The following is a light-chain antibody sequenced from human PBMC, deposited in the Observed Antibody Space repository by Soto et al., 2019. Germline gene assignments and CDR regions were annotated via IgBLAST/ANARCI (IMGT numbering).Light chain of an antibody. CDR2: DAF. CDR1: QSVGSY. Sequence: EIVLTQSPATLSLSPGERATLSCRASQSVGSYFASYHQKPGQAPRLLIYDAFSRATCSPARFSGSGSGTDFTLTMSSLEREDFAVYFCQQRSSWPLTVGGGTMVEIK. J-gene: IGKJ4*01. CDR3: QQRSSWPLT. V-gene: IGKV3-11*01.